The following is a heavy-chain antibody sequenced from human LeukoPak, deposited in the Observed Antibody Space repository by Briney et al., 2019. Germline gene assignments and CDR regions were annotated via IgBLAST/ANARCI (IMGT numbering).Heavy chain of an antibody. J-gene: IGHJ3*02. D-gene: IGHD3-3*01. CDR1: GFTFSSYW. V-gene: IGHV3-7*01. Sequence: GGSLRLSCAASGFTFSSYWMSWVRQAPGKGLEWVANIKQDGSEKYYVDSVKGRFTISRDNAENSLYLQMNSLRVEDTAVYYCARRRITIFGVVLWAFDIWGQGTMVTVSS. CDR3: ARRRITIFGVVLWAFDI. CDR2: IKQDGSEK.